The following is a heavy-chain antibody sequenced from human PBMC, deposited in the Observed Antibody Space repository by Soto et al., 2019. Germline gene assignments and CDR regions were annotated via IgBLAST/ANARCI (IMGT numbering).Heavy chain of an antibody. J-gene: IGHJ4*02. CDR3: ARLPWPAMVPHFDY. CDR2: IYYSGST. D-gene: IGHD5-18*01. Sequence: PSETLSLTCTVSVGSISSGGYYWSWIRQHPGKGLEWIGYIYYSGSTYYNPSLKSRVTISVDTSKNQFSLKLSSVTAADTAVYYCARLPWPAMVPHFDYWGQGTRVTVSS. V-gene: IGHV4-31*03. CDR1: VGSISSGGYY.